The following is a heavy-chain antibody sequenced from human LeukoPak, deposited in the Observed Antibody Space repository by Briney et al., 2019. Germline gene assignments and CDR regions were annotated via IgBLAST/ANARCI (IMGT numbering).Heavy chain of an antibody. CDR2: IYYSGST. CDR3: ARTHSSGWYRAVDY. V-gene: IGHV4-59*12. J-gene: IGHJ4*02. CDR1: GGSISSYY. D-gene: IGHD6-19*01. Sequence: ASETLSLTCTVSGGSISSYYWSWIRQPPGKGLEWIGYIYYSGSTNYNPSLKSRVTISVDTSKNQFSLKLSSVTAADTAVYYCARTHSSGWYRAVDYWGQGTLVTVSS.